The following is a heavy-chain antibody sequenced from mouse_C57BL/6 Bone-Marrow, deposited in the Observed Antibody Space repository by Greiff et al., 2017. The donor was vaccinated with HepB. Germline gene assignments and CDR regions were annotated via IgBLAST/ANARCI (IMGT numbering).Heavy chain of an antibody. Sequence: VKLVESDAELVKPGASVKISCKVSGYTFTDHTIHWMKQRPEQGLEWIGYIYPRDGSTKYNEKFKGKATLTADKSSSTAYMQLNSLTSEDSAVYFCAKIYYDYVYAMDYWGQGTSVTVSS. CDR3: AKIYYDYVYAMDY. J-gene: IGHJ4*01. CDR1: GYTFTDHT. D-gene: IGHD2-4*01. CDR2: IYPRDGST. V-gene: IGHV1-78*01.